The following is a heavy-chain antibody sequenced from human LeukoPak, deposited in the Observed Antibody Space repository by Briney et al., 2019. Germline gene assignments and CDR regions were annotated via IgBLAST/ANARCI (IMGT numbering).Heavy chain of an antibody. CDR1: DGSISSYY. CDR3: ARAGHESSMDY. CDR2: IYYSGST. V-gene: IGHV4-59*08. J-gene: IGHJ4*02. D-gene: IGHD6-6*01. Sequence: SETLSLTCTVSDGSISSYYWSWIRQPPGKGLEWIGYIYYSGSTDYNPSLKSRVTISVDTSKNQFSLKLSSVTAADTAVYYCARAGHESSMDYWGQGTLVTVSS.